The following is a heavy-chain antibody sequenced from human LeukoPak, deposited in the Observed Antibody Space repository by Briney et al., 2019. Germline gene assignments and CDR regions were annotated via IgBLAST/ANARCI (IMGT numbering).Heavy chain of an antibody. Sequence: GASVKVSCKASGYTFTGYYMHWVRQAPGQGLEWMGWINPNSGGTNYAQKFQGRVTMTRDTSISTAYMELSRLRSDDTAVYYCARRTAGYCSGGSCYERYYFDYWGQGTLVTVSS. CDR2: INPNSGGT. D-gene: IGHD2-15*01. V-gene: IGHV1-2*02. J-gene: IGHJ4*02. CDR1: GYTFTGYY. CDR3: ARRTAGYCSGGSCYERYYFDY.